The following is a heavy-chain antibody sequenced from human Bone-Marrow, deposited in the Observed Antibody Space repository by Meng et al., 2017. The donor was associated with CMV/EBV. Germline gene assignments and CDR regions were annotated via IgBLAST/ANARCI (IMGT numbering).Heavy chain of an antibody. J-gene: IGHJ4*02. CDR2: IKQDGSEK. Sequence: LSLTCAASGFTFSSYWMSWVRQAPGKGLEWVANIKQDGSEKYYVDSVKGRFTISRDNAKNSLYLQMNSLRAEDTAVYYCARDLAVGSFDYWGQGTLVTVSS. V-gene: IGHV3-7*01. CDR3: ARDLAVGSFDY. CDR1: GFTFSSYW. D-gene: IGHD6-19*01.